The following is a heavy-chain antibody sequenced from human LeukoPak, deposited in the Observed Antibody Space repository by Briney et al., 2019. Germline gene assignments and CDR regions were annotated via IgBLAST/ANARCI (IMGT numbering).Heavy chain of an antibody. CDR2: INSDGSIT. D-gene: IGHD6-19*01. CDR1: AFTLSSYW. V-gene: IGHV3-74*01. Sequence: GSLRLSCAASAFTLSSYWMHWVRAAPGKGLIWVSRINSDGSITNYAYAVRGRFTISRDNAKNTLYLQMNSLRDEDTAVYHCGRGSSVAGNLIDPWGQGTLVTVSS. CDR3: GRGSSVAGNLIDP. J-gene: IGHJ5*02.